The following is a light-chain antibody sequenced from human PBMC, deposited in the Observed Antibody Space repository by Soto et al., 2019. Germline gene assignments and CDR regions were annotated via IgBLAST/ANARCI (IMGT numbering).Light chain of an antibody. CDR3: QQYKNWPL. V-gene: IGKV1-39*01. CDR1: QSISSY. J-gene: IGKJ5*01. Sequence: IQMTQSPSSLSASVLDIVTMTCLASQSISSYLNWYQQKPGKAPKLLIYAASSLQSGVPSRFSGSGSGTDFTLTISSLQPEDFAVYYCQQYKNWPLFGQGTRWRL. CDR2: AAS.